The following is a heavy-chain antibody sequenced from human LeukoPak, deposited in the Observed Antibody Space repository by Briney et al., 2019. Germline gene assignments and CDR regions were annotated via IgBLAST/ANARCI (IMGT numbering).Heavy chain of an antibody. CDR1: GFTFSSYA. D-gene: IGHD3-22*01. V-gene: IGHV3-23*01. Sequence: GGSLRLSCAASGFTFSSYAMSWVREAPGKGLEWGSDISCSGDSTYYADSVKGRFTISRDNSKNTLYLQMNSLRAEDTGVYYCATYDSSGYYYRHDYWGQGTLVSVSS. CDR2: ISCSGDST. CDR3: ATYDSSGYYYRHDY. J-gene: IGHJ4*02.